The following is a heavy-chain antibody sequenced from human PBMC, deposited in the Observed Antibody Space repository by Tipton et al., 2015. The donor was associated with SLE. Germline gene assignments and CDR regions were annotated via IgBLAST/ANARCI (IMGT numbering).Heavy chain of an antibody. J-gene: IGHJ2*01. V-gene: IGHV4-34*01. Sequence: TLSLTCAVHHGSISGYYWSWIRQPPGKGLEWIGEINHSGSTNYNPSLKSRVTISVDTSKNQFSLKLISVTAADTAVYYCAREFLNPVTTVHYYFDLWGRGTLVTVSS. D-gene: IGHD4-11*01. CDR2: INHSGST. CDR3: AREFLNPVTTVHYYFDL. CDR1: HGSISGYY.